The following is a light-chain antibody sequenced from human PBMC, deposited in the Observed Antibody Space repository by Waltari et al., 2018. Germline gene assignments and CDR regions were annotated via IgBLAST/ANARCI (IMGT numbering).Light chain of an antibody. CDR1: GSNIGAGFD. V-gene: IGLV1-40*01. CDR2: GTT. J-gene: IGLJ3*02. CDR3: QSYDTSLSVV. Sequence: QSVLPQPPSIAGAPGQRVTISCPRSGSNIGAGFDVHCYQQLPRAAPKLLIYGTTSRPLGVPDRFFGSTSGTSASLVIIGLQPEDEAVYYCQSYDTSLSVVFGGGTKLTVL.